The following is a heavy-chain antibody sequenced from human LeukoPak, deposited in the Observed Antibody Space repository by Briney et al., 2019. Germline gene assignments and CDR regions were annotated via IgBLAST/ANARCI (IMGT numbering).Heavy chain of an antibody. CDR2: IYTSGST. CDR1: GDSISSGIYY. Sequence: SETLSLTCTVSGDSISSGIYYWSWIRQPAGKGLEWIGRIYTSGSTNYNPSLKSRVTISVDASKNQFSLKLSPVTAADTAVYYCASLTWAFDIWGQGTMVTVSS. V-gene: IGHV4-61*02. D-gene: IGHD2/OR15-2a*01. CDR3: ASLTWAFDI. J-gene: IGHJ3*02.